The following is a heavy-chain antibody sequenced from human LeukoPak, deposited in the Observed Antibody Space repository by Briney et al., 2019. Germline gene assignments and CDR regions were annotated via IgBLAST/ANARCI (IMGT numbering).Heavy chain of an antibody. D-gene: IGHD2-21*02. CDR2: IDTRGTGT. J-gene: IGHJ6*03. CDR3: AKALLTAGSHNCMDV. V-gene: IGHV3-23*05. CDR1: GFTLSSYA. Sequence: GGSLRLSCAASGFTLSSYAMSWVRQAPGRGLEWVSTIDTRGTGTFYADSVKGRFTISRDNSKNTLFVQMSGLRAEDTAVYYCAKALLTAGSHNCMDVWGKGTTVTVSS.